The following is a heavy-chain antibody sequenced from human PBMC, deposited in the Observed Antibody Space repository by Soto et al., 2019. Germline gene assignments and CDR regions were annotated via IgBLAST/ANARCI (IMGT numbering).Heavy chain of an antibody. CDR3: AREYDYIWGSYRFAPTVDAFDI. D-gene: IGHD3-16*02. CDR1: GFTFSSYW. V-gene: IGHV3-74*01. J-gene: IGHJ3*02. Sequence: GGSLRLSCAASGFTFSSYWMHWVRQAPGKGLVWVSRINSDGSSTSYADSVKGRFSISRDNAKNTLYLQMNSLRAEDTAVYYCAREYDYIWGSYRFAPTVDAFDIWGQGTMVTVSS. CDR2: INSDGSST.